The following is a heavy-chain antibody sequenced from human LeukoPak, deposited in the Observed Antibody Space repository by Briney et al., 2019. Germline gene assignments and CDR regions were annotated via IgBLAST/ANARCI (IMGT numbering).Heavy chain of an antibody. J-gene: IGHJ4*02. CDR3: AKVYSPGSYYDFDY. Sequence: GRLSLSRAVSGFSLNTDWMSWVRPAPGKGLEWVANIKQDGTENYYVDSVKGLFTISRDNAKKSLYLQMNSLRAEDTAVYYCAKVYSPGSYYDFDYWGQGTLVTVSS. CDR1: GFSLNTDW. CDR2: IKQDGTEN. V-gene: IGHV3-7*05. D-gene: IGHD3-10*01.